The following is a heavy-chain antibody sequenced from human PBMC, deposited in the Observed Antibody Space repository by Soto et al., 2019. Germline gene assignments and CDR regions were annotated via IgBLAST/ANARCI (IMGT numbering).Heavy chain of an antibody. CDR3: ARYKSNYYYGMDV. CDR1: GASIRRYY. CDR2: IYYSGIT. J-gene: IGHJ6*02. D-gene: IGHD1-20*01. Sequence: SETLSLTCTFSGASIRRYYWSWIWQPPGKGLEWIGYIYYSGITNYNPSLKSRVTISVDTSKNQFSLKLSSVTAADTAVYYCARYKSNYYYGMDVWGQGTTVTVS. V-gene: IGHV4-59*01.